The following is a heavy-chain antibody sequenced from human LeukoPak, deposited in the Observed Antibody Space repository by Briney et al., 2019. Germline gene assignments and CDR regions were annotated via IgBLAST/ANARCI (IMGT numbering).Heavy chain of an antibody. CDR3: AKMRVVPAAILKGPVRELDY. J-gene: IGHJ4*02. CDR2: ISGSGGST. Sequence: GGSLRLSCAVSGFTFSSYAMSWVRQAPGKGLEWVSAISGSGGSTYYADSVKGRFTISRDNSKNTLYLQMNSLRAEDTAVYYCAKMRVVPAAILKGPVRELDYWGQGTLVTVSS. D-gene: IGHD2-2*02. V-gene: IGHV3-23*01. CDR1: GFTFSSYA.